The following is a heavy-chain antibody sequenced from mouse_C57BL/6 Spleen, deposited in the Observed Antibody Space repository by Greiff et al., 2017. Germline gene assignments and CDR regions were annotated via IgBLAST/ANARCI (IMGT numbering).Heavy chain of an antibody. CDR3: ARRGGSSTAYFDY. J-gene: IGHJ2*01. CDR1: GYTFTDYY. CDR2: INPYNGGT. V-gene: IGHV1-19*01. Sequence: EVKLVESGPVLVKPGASVKMSCKASGYTFTDYYMNWVKQSHGKSLEWIGVINPYNGGTSYNQKFKGKATLTVDKSSSTAYMELNSLTSEDSAVYYCARRGGSSTAYFDYWGQGTTLTVSS. D-gene: IGHD1-2*01.